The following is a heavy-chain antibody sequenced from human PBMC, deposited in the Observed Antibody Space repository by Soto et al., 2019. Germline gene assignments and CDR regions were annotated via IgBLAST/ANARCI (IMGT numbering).Heavy chain of an antibody. CDR2: ISYDGSNK. V-gene: IGHV3-30*18. CDR3: VKGGSSGWPFYYGLDV. J-gene: IGHJ6*02. D-gene: IGHD6-19*01. Sequence: QVQLVESGGGVVQPGRSLRLSCAASGFTFSSYGMHWVRQAPGKGLEWVAVISYDGSNKYYADSVKGRFTISRDNSKKTLYLPKRSPRAEDTAVYYCVKGGSSGWPFYYGLDVWGQGTTVTVSS. CDR1: GFTFSSYG.